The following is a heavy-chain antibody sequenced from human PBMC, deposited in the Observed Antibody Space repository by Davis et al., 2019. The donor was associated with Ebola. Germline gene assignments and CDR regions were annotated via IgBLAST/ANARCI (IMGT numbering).Heavy chain of an antibody. D-gene: IGHD3-9*01. CDR2: ISSSSSYI. Sequence: PGGSLRLSCAASGFTFSSYSMNWVRQAPGKGLEWVSSISSSSSYIYYADSVKGRFTISRDNAKNSLYLQMNSLRAEDTAVYYCARLRYFDSTTFDIWGQGTMVTVSS. CDR1: GFTFSSYS. V-gene: IGHV3-21*01. CDR3: ARLRYFDSTTFDI. J-gene: IGHJ3*02.